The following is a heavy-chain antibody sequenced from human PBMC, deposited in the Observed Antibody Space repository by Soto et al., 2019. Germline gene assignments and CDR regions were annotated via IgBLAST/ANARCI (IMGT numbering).Heavy chain of an antibody. V-gene: IGHV5-10-1*01. J-gene: IGHJ6*02. D-gene: IGHD3-3*01. CDR2: IDPSDSYT. CDR1: GYTFTDYW. Sequence: GESLKIPCKGSGYTFTDYWINWVRQMPGKGLEWMGRIDPSDSYTKYSPSFQGHVTISADKSISTAYLEWSSLEASDTAMYYCARARSITIFGVVGFEMDVWGRGTTVTVSS. CDR3: ARARSITIFGVVGFEMDV.